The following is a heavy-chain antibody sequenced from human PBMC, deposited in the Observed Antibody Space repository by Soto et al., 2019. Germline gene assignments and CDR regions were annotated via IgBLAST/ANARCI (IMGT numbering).Heavy chain of an antibody. CDR1: GDSISSTGCY. Sequence: SETLSLTCSVSGDSISSTGCYWIWSRQHPGKAPEWIGSIHYTGSTSYNPYLKSRLAISLDASKNQFSLSLSSVTSADTYFYYCARAHHSLGAFYGIDVWGHGTAVTVSS. V-gene: IGHV4-31*03. CDR3: ARAHHSLGAFYGIDV. CDR2: IHYTGST. D-gene: IGHD1-26*01. J-gene: IGHJ6*02.